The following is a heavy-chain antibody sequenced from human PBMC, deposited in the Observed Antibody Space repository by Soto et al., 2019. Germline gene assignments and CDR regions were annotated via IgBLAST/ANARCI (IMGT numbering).Heavy chain of an antibody. CDR2: TIPILGIA. V-gene: IGHV1-69*08. Sequence: QVQLVQSGAEVKKPGSSVRVSCKASGGTFSSYSISWVRQAPGQGLEWMGRTIPILGIANYAQKFQGRVTITADTSASTVYMDLASLRSEDTAVYYCARDPGAPNCGGDCYEWYFALWGRGTLVTVSS. CDR3: ARDPGAPNCGGDCYEWYFAL. CDR1: GGTFSSYS. D-gene: IGHD2-21*02. J-gene: IGHJ2*01.